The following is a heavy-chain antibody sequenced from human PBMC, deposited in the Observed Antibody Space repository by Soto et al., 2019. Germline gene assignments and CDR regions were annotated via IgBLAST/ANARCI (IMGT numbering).Heavy chain of an antibody. CDR1: GGTFSSYA. CDR3: ARWGAAYCGGDCYLFDY. D-gene: IGHD2-21*02. V-gene: IGHV1-69*13. Sequence: ASVKVSCKASGGTFSSYAISWVRQAPGQGLEWMGGFIPIFGTANYAQKFQGRVTITADESTSTAYMELSSLRSEDTAVYYCARWGAAYCGGDCYLFDYWGQGTLVTVAS. J-gene: IGHJ4*02. CDR2: FIPIFGTA.